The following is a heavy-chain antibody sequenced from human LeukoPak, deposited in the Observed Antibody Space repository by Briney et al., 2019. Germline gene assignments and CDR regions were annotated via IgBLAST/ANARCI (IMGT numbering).Heavy chain of an antibody. CDR2: ISWNSGSI. V-gene: IGHV3-9*01. J-gene: IGHJ3*02. Sequence: PGGSLRLSCAASGFTFDDYAMHWVRQAPGKGLEWVSGISWNSGSIGYADSVKGRFTISRDNAKNSLYLQMNSLRAEDTAVYYCARADPYPLYYDILTGYDAFDIWGQGTMVTVSS. D-gene: IGHD3-9*01. CDR3: ARADPYPLYYDILTGYDAFDI. CDR1: GFTFDDYA.